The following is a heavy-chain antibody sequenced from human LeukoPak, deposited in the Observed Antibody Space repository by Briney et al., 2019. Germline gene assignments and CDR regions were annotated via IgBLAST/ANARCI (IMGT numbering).Heavy chain of an antibody. Sequence: GGSLRLSCAASGFTFSSYWMSWVRQAPGKGLEWVANIKQDGSEKYYVDSVKGRFTISRDNAKNSLYLQMNSLRAEDTAVYYCAKVSRIQLWLRYFDYWGQGTLVTVSS. CDR3: AKVSRIQLWLRYFDY. J-gene: IGHJ4*02. D-gene: IGHD5-18*01. CDR1: GFTFSSYW. V-gene: IGHV3-7*03. CDR2: IKQDGSEK.